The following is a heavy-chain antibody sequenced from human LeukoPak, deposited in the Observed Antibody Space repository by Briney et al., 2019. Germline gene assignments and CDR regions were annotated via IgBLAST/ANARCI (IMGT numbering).Heavy chain of an antibody. D-gene: IGHD4-11*01. CDR2: INTYSGGT. V-gene: IGHV1-2*02. CDR1: GYTFTGYY. Sequence: GASVKVSCKASGYTFTGYYMHWVRQAPGQGLEWMGWINTYSGGTNYAQKFQGRVTMARDTSISTAYMELSRLNFDDTAVYYCTSQDDYSNYGGVYWGQGTLVTVSS. J-gene: IGHJ4*02. CDR3: TSQDDYSNYGGVY.